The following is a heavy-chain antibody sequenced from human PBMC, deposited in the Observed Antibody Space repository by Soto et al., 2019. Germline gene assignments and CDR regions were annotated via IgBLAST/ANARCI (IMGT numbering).Heavy chain of an antibody. D-gene: IGHD6-13*01. V-gene: IGHV4-31*03. CDR1: GGPIINGDSY. CDR2: IKYRGTT. CDR3: ARDAPGAAPY. J-gene: IGHJ4*02. Sequence: SETLSLTCTVSGGPIINGDSYLNWIRQHPEKGLEWMGYIKYRGTTNYNPALKSRILISIDTSKNQFSLRLTSVTAADTAVYYCARDAPGAAPYWGQGTLVTVSS.